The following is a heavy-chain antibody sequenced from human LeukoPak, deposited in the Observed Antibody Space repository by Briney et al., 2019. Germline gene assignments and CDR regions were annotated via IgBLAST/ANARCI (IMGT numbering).Heavy chain of an antibody. V-gene: IGHV3-48*02. CDR3: ARYGSRRAFDI. CDR1: GFTFSDYA. D-gene: IGHD3-10*01. Sequence: GGSLRLSCAASGFTFSDYAMSWVRQAPGKGLEWLSYLSSSSITIYYADSVQGRFTISRDNAENSLHLQMNSLRDEDTAVYYCARYGSRRAFDIWGQGTMVIVSS. J-gene: IGHJ3*02. CDR2: LSSSSITI.